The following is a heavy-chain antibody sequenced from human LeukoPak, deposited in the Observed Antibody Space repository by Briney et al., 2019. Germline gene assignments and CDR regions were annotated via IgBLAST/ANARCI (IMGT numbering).Heavy chain of an antibody. CDR1: GFTFSSYA. CDR3: AKIRVRVQTIFDY. Sequence: PGGSLRLSCAASGFTFSSYAMSWVRQAPGKGLEWVSAISGSGGSTYYADSVKGRFTISRDNSENTLYLQMNSLRAEDTAVYYCAKIRVRVQTIFDYWGQGTLVTVSS. J-gene: IGHJ4*02. D-gene: IGHD3-10*01. V-gene: IGHV3-23*01. CDR2: ISGSGGST.